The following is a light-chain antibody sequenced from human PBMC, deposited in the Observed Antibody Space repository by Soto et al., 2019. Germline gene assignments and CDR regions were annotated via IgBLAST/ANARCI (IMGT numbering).Light chain of an antibody. CDR2: DAS. V-gene: IGKV3-11*01. Sequence: VVLTQSPATLSLSPGERDTLSCRASQSISEFLAWYQQKPGQAPRLLIYDASNRATGTPARFSGSGSGTDFTLTISSLEAEDFALYYCQQRSKWPVTFGGGTKVDIK. CDR1: QSISEF. CDR3: QQRSKWPVT. J-gene: IGKJ4*01.